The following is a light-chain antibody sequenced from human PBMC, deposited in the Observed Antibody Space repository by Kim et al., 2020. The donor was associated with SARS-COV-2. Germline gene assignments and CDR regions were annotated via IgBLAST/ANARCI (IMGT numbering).Light chain of an antibody. V-gene: IGLV4-69*02. CDR3: QTWGTGIRV. J-gene: IGLJ3*02. Sequence: SVKPTCTLSSGYSTYAIAWHQQQPEKGPRYLMKINSDGSHTKGDGIPTRFSGSSSGAERYLTISSLQSEDEADYYCQTWGTGIRVFGGGTQLTVL. CDR1: SGYSTYA. CDR2: INSDGSH.